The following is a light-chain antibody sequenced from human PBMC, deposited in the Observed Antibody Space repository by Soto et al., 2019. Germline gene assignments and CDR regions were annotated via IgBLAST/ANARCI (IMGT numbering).Light chain of an antibody. CDR2: RNN. Sequence: QSVLTHPPSASGTPGQRVTISCSGSSSNIGSNYVYWYQQLPGPAPKLLIYRNNQRPSGVADRFSGSNSGTSASLAISGLRSEDEADYYCAAWDDSLSGFYVFGTGTKLTVL. J-gene: IGLJ1*01. CDR3: AAWDDSLSGFYV. CDR1: SSNIGSNY. V-gene: IGLV1-47*01.